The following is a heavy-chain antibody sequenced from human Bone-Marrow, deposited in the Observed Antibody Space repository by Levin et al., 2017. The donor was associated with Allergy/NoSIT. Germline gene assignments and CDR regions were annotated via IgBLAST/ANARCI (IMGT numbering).Heavy chain of an antibody. CDR1: GGSFSGYY. CDR3: ARRECSSRERGPWFDP. V-gene: IGHV4-34*01. Sequence: TSETLSLTCAVYGGSFSGYYWSWIRQPPGKGLEWIGEINHSGSTNYNPSLKSRVTISVDTSKNQFSLKLSSVTAADTAVYYCARRECSSRERGPWFDPWGQGTLVTVSS. D-gene: IGHD2-15*01. CDR2: INHSGST. J-gene: IGHJ5*02.